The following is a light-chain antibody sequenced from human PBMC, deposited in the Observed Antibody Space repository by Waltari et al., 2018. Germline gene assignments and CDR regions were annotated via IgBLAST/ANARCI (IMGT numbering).Light chain of an antibody. J-gene: IGLJ1*01. CDR1: SSDVGGYNY. Sequence: QSALTQPRSVSGSPGQSVTISCTGTSSDVGGYNYVSWYQQHPGKAPKLMIYDVSKRPAGVPDRFSGSTSGNTASLTIAGLQAEDEADYYCCSYAGSYHYVFGTGTKVTVL. CDR3: CSYAGSYHYV. CDR2: DVS. V-gene: IGLV2-11*01.